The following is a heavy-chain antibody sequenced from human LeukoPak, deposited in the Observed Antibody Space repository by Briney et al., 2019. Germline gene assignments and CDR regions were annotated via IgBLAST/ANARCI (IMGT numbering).Heavy chain of an antibody. CDR3: ARVPDYGDYDYYFDY. D-gene: IGHD4-17*01. J-gene: IGHJ4*02. V-gene: IGHV1-46*01. CDR1: GYTFTSYY. Sequence: GASVKVSCKASGYTFTSYYMHWVRQAPGQGLEWMGIINLSGGSTSYAQKFQGRVTMTRDTSTSTVYMELSSLRSEDTAVYYCARVPDYGDYDYYFDYWGQGTLVTVSS. CDR2: INLSGGST.